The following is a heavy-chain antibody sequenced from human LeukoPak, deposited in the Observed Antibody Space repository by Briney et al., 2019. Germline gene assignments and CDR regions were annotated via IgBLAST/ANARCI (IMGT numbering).Heavy chain of an antibody. CDR1: GFTFSSYA. V-gene: IGHV3-23*01. Sequence: GGSLRLSCAASGFTFSSYAMSWVRQAPGKGVEWVSAISGSGGSTYYADSVKGRFTISRDNSKNTLYLQMNSLRDEDTAIYYCARPRYSSALDAFDIWGQGTMVTVSS. J-gene: IGHJ3*02. CDR3: ARPRYSSALDAFDI. D-gene: IGHD6-25*01. CDR2: ISGSGGST.